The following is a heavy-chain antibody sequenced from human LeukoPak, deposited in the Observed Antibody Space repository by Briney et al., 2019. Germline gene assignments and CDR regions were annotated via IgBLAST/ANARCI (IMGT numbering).Heavy chain of an antibody. J-gene: IGHJ5*02. CDR2: IYYSGST. V-gene: IGHV4-39*01. CDR3: ARHRSRERYCSGGSCYSWFDP. Sequence: SETLSLTCTVSGGSISSSSYYWGWIRQPPGKGLEWIGGIYYSGSTYYNPSLKSRVTISVDTSKNQFSLKLSSVTAADTAVYYCARHRSRERYCSGGSCYSWFDPWGQGTLVTVSS. CDR1: GGSISSSSYY. D-gene: IGHD2-15*01.